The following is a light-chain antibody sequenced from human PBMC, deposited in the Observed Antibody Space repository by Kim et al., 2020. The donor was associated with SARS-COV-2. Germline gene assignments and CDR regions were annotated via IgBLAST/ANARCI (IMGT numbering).Light chain of an antibody. V-gene: IGLV3-25*03. J-gene: IGLJ2*01. Sequence: SYELTQPPSVSVSPGQMARITCSGDALPKQYAYWYQQKPGQAPVLVIYKDSERPSGIPERFSGSSSGTTVTLTISGVQAEDEADYYCQSADSSGTIGVFGGGTQLTVL. CDR3: QSADSSGTIGV. CDR2: KDS. CDR1: ALPKQY.